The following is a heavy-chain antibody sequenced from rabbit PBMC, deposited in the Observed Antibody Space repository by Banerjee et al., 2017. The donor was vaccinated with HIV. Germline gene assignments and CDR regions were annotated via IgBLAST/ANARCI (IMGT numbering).Heavy chain of an antibody. CDR2: MYTATGTT. Sequence: QEQLEESGGDLVKPEGSLTLTCTASGFSFNNKYVMCWVRQAPGKGLEWIGCMYTATGTTWYASWAKGRFTISKTSSTTVTQQMTSLTVADTATYFCASDYGANDYYTFGLWGPGTLVTVS. D-gene: IGHD8-1*01. V-gene: IGHV1S45*01. J-gene: IGHJ4*01. CDR3: ASDYGANDYYTFGL. CDR1: GFSFNNKYV.